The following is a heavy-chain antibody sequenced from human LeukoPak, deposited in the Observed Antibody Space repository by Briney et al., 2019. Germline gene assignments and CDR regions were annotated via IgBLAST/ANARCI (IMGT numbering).Heavy chain of an antibody. D-gene: IGHD3-22*01. CDR3: EKPIGGTYYYDSSGYSDAFDI. V-gene: IGHV3-23*01. CDR1: GFTFSSYA. Sequence: PGGSLRLSCAASGFTFSSYAMSWVRQAPGKGLEWVSAISGSGGSTYYADSVKGRFTISRDNSKNTLYLQMNSLRAEDTAVYYCEKPIGGTYYYDSSGYSDAFDIWGQGTMVTVSS. CDR2: ISGSGGST. J-gene: IGHJ3*02.